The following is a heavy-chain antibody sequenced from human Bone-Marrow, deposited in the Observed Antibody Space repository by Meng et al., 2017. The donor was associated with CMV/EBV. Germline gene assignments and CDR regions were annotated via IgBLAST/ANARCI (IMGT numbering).Heavy chain of an antibody. D-gene: IGHD1-1*01. CDR2: INPSGGST. CDR3: ARELDTTGTVSPLHV. CDR1: GYTFTSYY. V-gene: IGHV1-46*01. Sequence: ASVKVSCKASGYTFTSYYMHWVRQAPGQGLEWMGIINPSGGSTSYAQKFQGRVTMTRDTSTSTVYMELSSLRSEDTAVYYCARELDTTGTVSPLHVWGQGTTVTVSS. J-gene: IGHJ6*02.